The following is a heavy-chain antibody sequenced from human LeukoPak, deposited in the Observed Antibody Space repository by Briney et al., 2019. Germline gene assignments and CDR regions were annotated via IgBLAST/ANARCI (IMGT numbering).Heavy chain of an antibody. CDR1: GYTFTSYY. J-gene: IGHJ4*02. Sequence: ASVKVSCKASGYTFTSYYMHWVRQAPGQGLEWMGIINPSGGSTSYAQKFQGRVTMTRDTSTSTVYMELSSLRSEDTAVYYCARDRGSSSWPNGGYFDYWGQGTLVTVSS. CDR3: ARDRGSSSWPNGGYFDY. D-gene: IGHD6-13*01. CDR2: INPSGGST. V-gene: IGHV1-46*01.